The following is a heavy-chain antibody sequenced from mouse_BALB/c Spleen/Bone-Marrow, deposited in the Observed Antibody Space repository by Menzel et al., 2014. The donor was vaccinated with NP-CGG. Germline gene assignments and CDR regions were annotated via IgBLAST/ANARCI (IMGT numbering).Heavy chain of an antibody. Sequence: VQLQQSGAELVKPGASVKLSCKASGYTFTSYWMHWVKQRPGQGLEWIGEINPSNGRTYYNEKFKSKATLTVDKSSSKGYMQLSSLTSEDAAVYYCAGGYGYYAGFAWFVYWGQGTLVTVSA. D-gene: IGHD2-3*01. CDR3: AGGYGYYAGFAWFVY. CDR1: GYTFTSYW. J-gene: IGHJ3*01. CDR2: INPSNGRT. V-gene: IGHV1S81*02.